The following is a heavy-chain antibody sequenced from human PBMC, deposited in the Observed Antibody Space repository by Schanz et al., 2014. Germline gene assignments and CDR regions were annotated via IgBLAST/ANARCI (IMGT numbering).Heavy chain of an antibody. J-gene: IGHJ4*02. CDR3: AEHVRSLTGNDY. D-gene: IGHD3-9*01. V-gene: IGHV3-30*18. CDR1: GFSFSDYG. Sequence: VQLLESGGGLVQPGESLRLSCAGSGFSFSDYGMHWVRQAPGRGLEWVAVISYHGSEKYYADSLKGRFTISRDNSKNTLYLQVNSLRAEDTAVYYCAEHVRSLTGNDYWGQGTLVTVSS. CDR2: ISYHGSEK.